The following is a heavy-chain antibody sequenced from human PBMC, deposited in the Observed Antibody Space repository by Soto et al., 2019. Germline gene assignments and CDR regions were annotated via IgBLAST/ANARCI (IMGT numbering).Heavy chain of an antibody. CDR1: GGTFSSYA. CDR3: ARGPLAYYYDSSGYSTYYYYGMDV. D-gene: IGHD3-22*01. Sequence: SVKVSCKASGGTFSSYAISWVRQAPGQGLEWMGGIIPIFGTANYAQKFQGRVTITADESTSTAYMELSSLRSEDTAVYYCARGPLAYYYDSSGYSTYYYYGMDVWGQGTTVTVSS. V-gene: IGHV1-69*13. J-gene: IGHJ6*02. CDR2: IIPIFGTA.